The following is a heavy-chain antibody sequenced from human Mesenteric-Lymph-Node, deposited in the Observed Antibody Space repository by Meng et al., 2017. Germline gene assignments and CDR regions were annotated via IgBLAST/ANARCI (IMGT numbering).Heavy chain of an antibody. J-gene: IGHJ4*02. CDR1: GFSVSNNY. D-gene: IGHD1-14*01. CDR2: IYSGGST. CDR3: ARSGLEGTLDY. Sequence: EVQLVEIGGGLIRLGGSLRLSCAPSGFSVSNNYMNWVRQAPGKGLEWVSVIYSGGSTYYADSVKGRFTISRDNSKNTVYLRMNSLRAEDTAVYFCARSGLEGTLDYWGQGSLVTVSS. V-gene: IGHV3-53*02.